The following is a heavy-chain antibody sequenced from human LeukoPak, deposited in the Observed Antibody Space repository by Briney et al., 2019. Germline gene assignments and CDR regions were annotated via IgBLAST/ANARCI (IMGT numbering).Heavy chain of an antibody. V-gene: IGHV4-59*01. D-gene: IGHD3-10*01. CDR3: ARGLTMVRGASDWFDP. CDR2: IYYSGST. Sequence: SGTLSLTCTVSGGSISSYYWSWIRQPPGKGLEWIGYIYYSGSTNYNPSLKSRVTISVDTSKNQFSLKLSSVTAADTAVYYCARGLTMVRGASDWFDPWGQGTLVTVSS. J-gene: IGHJ5*02. CDR1: GGSISSYY.